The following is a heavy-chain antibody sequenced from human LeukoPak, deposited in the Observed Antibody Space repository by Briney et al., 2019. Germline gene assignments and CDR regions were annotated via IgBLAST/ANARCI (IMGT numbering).Heavy chain of an antibody. CDR1: GFTFSSYA. V-gene: IGHV3-30-3*01. CDR3: ARWFDYGGNAHAFDI. Sequence: GGSLRLSCAASGFTFSSYAMPWVRQAPGKGLEWVAVISYDGSNKYYADSVKGRFTISRDNSKNTLYLQMNSLRAEDTAVYYCARWFDYGGNAHAFDIWGQGTMVTVSS. CDR2: ISYDGSNK. D-gene: IGHD4-23*01. J-gene: IGHJ3*02.